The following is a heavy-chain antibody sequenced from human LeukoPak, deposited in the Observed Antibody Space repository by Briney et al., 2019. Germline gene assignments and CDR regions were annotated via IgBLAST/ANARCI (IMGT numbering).Heavy chain of an antibody. V-gene: IGHV3-30*18. CDR2: ISYDGSNK. J-gene: IGHJ4*02. CDR3: AKSWGLTGYLDY. CDR1: GFTFSSYG. D-gene: IGHD3-9*01. Sequence: PGGSLRLSCAASGFTFSSYGMHWVRQAPGKGLEWVAVISYDGSNKYYADSVKGRFTIPRDNSKNTLYLQMNSLRAEDTAVYYCAKSWGLTGYLDYWGQGTLVTVSS.